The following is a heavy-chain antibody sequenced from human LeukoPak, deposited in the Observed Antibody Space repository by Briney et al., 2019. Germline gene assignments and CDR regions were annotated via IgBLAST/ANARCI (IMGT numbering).Heavy chain of an antibody. CDR2: IYTSGTT. V-gene: IGHV4-61*02. CDR1: GGSISTDSHY. J-gene: IGHJ4*02. D-gene: IGHD4-17*01. CDR3: ARSNFYGDWAFDY. Sequence: SQTLSLTCTVSGGSISTDSHYWSWIRQPAGKGLEWMGRIYTSGTTNYNPSLKSRVTISVDTSKNQFSLKLSSVTAADTAVYYCARSNFYGDWAFDYWGQGTLVTVSS.